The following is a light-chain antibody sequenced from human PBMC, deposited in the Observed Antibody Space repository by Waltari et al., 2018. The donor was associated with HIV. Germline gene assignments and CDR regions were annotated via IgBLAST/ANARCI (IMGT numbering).Light chain of an antibody. CDR1: TLRTNY. CDR3: GSRDVTGDQRV. V-gene: IGLV3-19*01. CDR2: GKN. J-gene: IGLJ1*01. Sequence: ELTQAPEVSVALGQTVKIPCQEDTLRTNYATWYQQKPGQAPVIVIYGKNNRPSGIPDRCSASSSGNIASLTISATLVEDEATYFCGSRDVTGDQRVFGPGTWVAV.